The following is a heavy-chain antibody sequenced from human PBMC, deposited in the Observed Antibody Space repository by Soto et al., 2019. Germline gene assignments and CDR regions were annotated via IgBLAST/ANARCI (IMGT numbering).Heavy chain of an antibody. J-gene: IGHJ4*02. CDR1: GFTFSSYA. CDR2: ISYDGSNK. V-gene: IGHV3-30-3*01. Sequence: GSLRLSCAASGFTFSSYAMHWVRQAPGKGLEWVAVISYDGSNKYYADSVKGRFTISRDNSKNTLYLQMNSLRAEDTAVYYCAREGVGATHFDYWGQGTLVTVSS. CDR3: AREGVGATHFDY. D-gene: IGHD1-26*01.